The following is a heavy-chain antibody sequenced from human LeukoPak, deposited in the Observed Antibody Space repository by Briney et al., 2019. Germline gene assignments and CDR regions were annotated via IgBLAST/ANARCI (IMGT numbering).Heavy chain of an antibody. CDR1: GFTVSSNY. D-gene: IGHD3-10*01. CDR3: ARDSSTMEVYFQH. CDR2: ICSGGST. V-gene: IGHV3-53*01. J-gene: IGHJ1*01. Sequence: GGSLRLSCAASGFTVSSNYMSWGCQAPGKGLGWVSVICSGGSTYYADSVKGRFTISRDNSKNTLYLQMNSLRAEDTAVYYCARDSSTMEVYFQHWGQGTLVTVSS.